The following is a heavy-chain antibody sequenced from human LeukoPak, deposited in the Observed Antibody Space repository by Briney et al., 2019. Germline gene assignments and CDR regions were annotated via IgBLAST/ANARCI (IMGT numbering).Heavy chain of an antibody. CDR2: IYYSGST. CDR1: GGSISSHY. CDR3: ARVQRDGYNQYYFDY. D-gene: IGHD5-24*01. J-gene: IGHJ4*02. V-gene: IGHV4-59*11. Sequence: SETLSLTCTVSGGSISSHYWRWIRQPPGKGLEWIGYIYYSGSTNYNPSLKSRVTISVDTSKNQFSLKLSSVTAADTAVYYCARVQRDGYNQYYFDYWGQGTLVTVSS.